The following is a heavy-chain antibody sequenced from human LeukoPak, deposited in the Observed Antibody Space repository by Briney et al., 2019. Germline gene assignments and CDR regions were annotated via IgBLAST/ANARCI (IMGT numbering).Heavy chain of an antibody. V-gene: IGHV1-2*02. CDR2: INPNTGGT. CDR1: RYTFTDYF. J-gene: IGHJ4*02. D-gene: IGHD4/OR15-4a*01. CDR3: ANGDYGDRPLNY. Sequence: SVNVSCMASRYTFTDYFVHWVRQARGQGLRWMGWINPNTGGTNYEQKFQGRVNMTRDTSISTAYMELSRLRADDTAVYYCANGDYGDRPLNYWGQGTLVTVSS.